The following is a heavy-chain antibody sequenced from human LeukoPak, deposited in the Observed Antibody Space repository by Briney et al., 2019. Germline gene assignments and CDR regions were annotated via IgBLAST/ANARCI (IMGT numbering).Heavy chain of an antibody. CDR1: GGTFSSYA. J-gene: IGHJ4*02. CDR3: ASEGPNYSFDY. V-gene: IGHV1-69*13. D-gene: IGHD4/OR15-4a*01. Sequence: GASVKVSCKASGGTFSSYAISWVRQAPGQGLEWMGGIIPIFGTANYAQKFQGRVTITADESTSTAYMELSSLRSEDTAVYYCASEGPNYSFDYWGQGTLVTVSS. CDR2: IIPIFGTA.